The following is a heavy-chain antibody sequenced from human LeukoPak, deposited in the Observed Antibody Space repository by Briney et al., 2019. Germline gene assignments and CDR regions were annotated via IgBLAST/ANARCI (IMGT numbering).Heavy chain of an antibody. D-gene: IGHD3-22*01. CDR1: GFTFDNYA. CDR2: ISYDGGNT. Sequence: GGSLRLSCAVSGFTFDNYAIYWVRQAPGKGLEWVSFISYDGGNTFYSDSVRGRFTISRDTSKNTLSLQLNSLTTEDTAVYYCARAGTSYSDRDGKVEADFFFDFWGQGTLVTVSS. V-gene: IGHV3-30-3*01. CDR3: ARAGTSYSDRDGKVEADFFFDF. J-gene: IGHJ4*02.